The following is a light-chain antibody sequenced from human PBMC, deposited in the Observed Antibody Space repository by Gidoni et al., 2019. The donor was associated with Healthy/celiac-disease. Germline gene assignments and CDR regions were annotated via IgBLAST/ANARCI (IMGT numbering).Light chain of an antibody. J-gene: IGLJ1*01. V-gene: IGLV7-46*01. CDR1: TGAVTSGHY. CDR2: DTS. Sequence: QAVLTQEPSLTVSPGCTVTLTCGSSTGAVTSGHYPYWFQQKPGQAPRTLIYDTSNKHSWTPARFSGSLLGGKAALTLSGAQPEDEAEYYCLLSYSGARHVFGTGTKVTVL. CDR3: LLSYSGARHV.